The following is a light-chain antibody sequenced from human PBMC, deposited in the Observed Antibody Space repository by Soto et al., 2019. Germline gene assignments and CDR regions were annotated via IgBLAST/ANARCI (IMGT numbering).Light chain of an antibody. V-gene: IGKV3-15*01. CDR3: QQYNTWPRT. J-gene: IGKJ1*01. CDR1: QGIKDY. CDR2: GAS. Sequence: EILLTQSPGTLSLSPGERAPLSCRASQGIKDYVAWFQQKPGQAPRLLIYGASTRATAIPARFSGSGSGTEFTLSISSLQSEDFAVYYCQQYNTWPRTFGQGTKVDI.